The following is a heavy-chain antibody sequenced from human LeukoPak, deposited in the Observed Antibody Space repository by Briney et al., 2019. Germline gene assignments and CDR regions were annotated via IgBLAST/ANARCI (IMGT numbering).Heavy chain of an antibody. CDR2: IYLDASGN. CDR1: GYHFPNYL. J-gene: IGHJ5*01. Sequence: GESLKISCKAPGYHFPNYLIGWVRQVPGKGLEDMGYIYLDASGNGNSPAFQGHVTISADNSIATHYLQLHSLKASDTAVYYCASLGYLSASGKTKGGSWFDPWGQGTLVTVSS. CDR3: ASLGYLSASGKTKGGSWFDP. D-gene: IGHD3-10*01. V-gene: IGHV5-51*01.